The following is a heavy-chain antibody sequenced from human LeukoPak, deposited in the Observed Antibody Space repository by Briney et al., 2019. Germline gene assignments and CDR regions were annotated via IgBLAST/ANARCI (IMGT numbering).Heavy chain of an antibody. CDR1: GYTLSSYS. CDR3: LREGRGSGYYPDP. Sequence: WGSLSLPCTVSGYTLSSYSINWVCQAPGKGLEWVSSISSSSSYIYYADSVKGRFTISRDNAKNSLYLQMNSLRAEDTSVYYCLREGRGSGYYPDPWGHGTLVTVSS. V-gene: IGHV3-21*01. J-gene: IGHJ5*02. D-gene: IGHD3-22*01. CDR2: ISSSSSYI.